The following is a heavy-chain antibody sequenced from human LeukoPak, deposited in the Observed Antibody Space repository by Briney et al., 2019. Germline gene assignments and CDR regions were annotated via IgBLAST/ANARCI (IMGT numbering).Heavy chain of an antibody. CDR2: FTSRSRNI. V-gene: IGHV3-21*01. J-gene: IGHJ4*02. CDR3: AGSGYGNGGGY. CDR1: GFTFNSYS. D-gene: IGHD5-18*01. Sequence: GGSLRLSCAASGFTFNSYSMTWVRQAPGKGLEWVSSFTSRSRNIYYADSVKGRFTISRDNAKNSLYLQMNSLSAEDTAVYYCAGSGYGNGGGYWGQGTQVTVS.